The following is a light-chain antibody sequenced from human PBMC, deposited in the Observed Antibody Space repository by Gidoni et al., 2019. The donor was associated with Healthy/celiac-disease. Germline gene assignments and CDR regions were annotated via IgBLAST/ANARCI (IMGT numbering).Light chain of an antibody. CDR3: MQGTHWPPFT. CDR2: KVS. V-gene: IGKV2-30*01. CDR1: QSLVYSDGNTY. Sequence: DVVMTQSPLSLPVTLGQPASISCRSSQSLVYSDGNTYCNWFQQRPGQSPRRLIYKVSNRDSGVPDRFSGSGSGTDFTLKISRVEAEDVGVYYCMQGTHWPPFTFGPGTKVDIK. J-gene: IGKJ3*01.